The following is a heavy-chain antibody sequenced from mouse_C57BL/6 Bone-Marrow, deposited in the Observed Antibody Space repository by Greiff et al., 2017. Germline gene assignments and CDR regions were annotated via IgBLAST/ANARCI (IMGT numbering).Heavy chain of an antibody. D-gene: IGHD3-2*02. CDR3: ARGRGRQLSDY. J-gene: IGHJ2*01. CDR2: INPGSGGT. Sequence: QVQLQQSGAELVRPGTSVKVSCKASGYAFTNYLIEWVKQRPGQGLEWIGVINPGSGGTNYNEEFKGKATLTADKSSSTAYMELSSLTSEDSAVYFCARGRGRQLSDYWGQGTTLTVSS. CDR1: GYAFTNYL. V-gene: IGHV1-54*01.